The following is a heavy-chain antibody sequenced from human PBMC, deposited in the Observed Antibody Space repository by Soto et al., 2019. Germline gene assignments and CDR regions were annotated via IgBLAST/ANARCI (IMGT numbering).Heavy chain of an antibody. J-gene: IGHJ2*01. D-gene: IGHD3-22*01. CDR1: GGSISSYY. Sequence: PSETLSLTCTVSGGSISSYYWSWIRQPPGKGLEWIGYIYYSGSTNYNPSLKSRVTISVDTSKNQFSLKLSSVTAADTAVYYCAKDPTTYYYDSSGYLPGWYFDLWGRGTLVTVSS. CDR3: AKDPTTYYYDSSGYLPGWYFDL. V-gene: IGHV4-59*01. CDR2: IYYSGST.